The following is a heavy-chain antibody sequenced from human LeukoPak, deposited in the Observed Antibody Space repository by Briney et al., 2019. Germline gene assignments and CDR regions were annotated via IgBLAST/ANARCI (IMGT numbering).Heavy chain of an antibody. V-gene: IGHV3-74*01. J-gene: IGHJ4*02. CDR2: INTDGTST. CDR3: TRDCGTSGCDY. Sequence: PGGSLRLSCAASGFTFSSYRMHWAPQAPGKGLVWVSHINTDGTSTTSAASVKGRFTISRDNAKNTVYLQMNSLRVEDTAVYYCTRDCGTSGCDYWGQGTLVTVSS. D-gene: IGHD5-12*01. CDR1: GFTFSSYR.